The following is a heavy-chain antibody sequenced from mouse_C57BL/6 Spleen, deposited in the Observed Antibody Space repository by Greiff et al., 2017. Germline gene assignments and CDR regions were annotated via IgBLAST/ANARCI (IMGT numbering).Heavy chain of an antibody. CDR3: ARSDYYGSSGFDY. CDR2: IYPGSGST. J-gene: IGHJ2*01. V-gene: IGHV1-55*01. Sequence: QVQLKQPGAELVKPGASVKMSCKASGYTFTSYWITWVKQRPGQGLEWIGDIYPGSGSTNYNEKFKSKATLTVDTSSSTAYMQLSSLTSEDSAVYDCARSDYYGSSGFDYWGQGTTLTVSS. CDR1: GYTFTSYW. D-gene: IGHD1-1*01.